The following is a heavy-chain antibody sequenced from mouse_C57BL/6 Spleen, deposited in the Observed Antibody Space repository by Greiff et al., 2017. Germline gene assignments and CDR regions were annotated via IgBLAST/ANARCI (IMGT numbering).Heavy chain of an antibody. D-gene: IGHD2-5*01. J-gene: IGHJ4*01. CDR1: GYTFTSYW. CDR3: ARVEHSNDAMDY. CDR2: IHPNSGST. V-gene: IGHV1-64*01. Sequence: QVQLQQPGAELVKPGASVKLSCKASGYTFTSYWMHWVKQRPGQGLEWIGMIHPNSGSTNYNEKFKSKATLTVDKSSSTAYMQLSSLTSEDSAVXYCARVEHSNDAMDYWGQGTSVTVSS.